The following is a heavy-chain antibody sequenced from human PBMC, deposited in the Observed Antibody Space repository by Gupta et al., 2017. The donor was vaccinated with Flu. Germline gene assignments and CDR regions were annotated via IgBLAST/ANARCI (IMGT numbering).Heavy chain of an antibody. CDR2: ISSSGNNL. D-gene: IGHD2-15*01. J-gene: IGHJ4*02. V-gene: IGHV3-11*01. Sequence: IRQAPGKGLECISYISSSGNNLYYTDSVKGRFTISRDTAKNSLYLQINSLRAEDTAVYYCASSYGGNPYYFDSCGQGTLVTVSS. CDR3: ASSYGGNPYYFDS.